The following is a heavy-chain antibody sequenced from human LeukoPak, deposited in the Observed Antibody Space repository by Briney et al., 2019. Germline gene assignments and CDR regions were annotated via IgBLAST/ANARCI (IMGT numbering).Heavy chain of an antibody. CDR2: IYPGDSDT. D-gene: IGHD3-22*01. CDR3: ARVNYDSSERYNWFDP. CDR1: GYSFTSYW. V-gene: IGHV5-51*01. Sequence: GESLKISCKGSGYSFTSYWIGWVRQMPGKGLEWMGIIYPGDSDTRYSPSFQGQVTISADKSISTAYLQWSSLKASDTAMYYCARVNYDSSERYNWFDPWGQGTLVTVSS. J-gene: IGHJ5*02.